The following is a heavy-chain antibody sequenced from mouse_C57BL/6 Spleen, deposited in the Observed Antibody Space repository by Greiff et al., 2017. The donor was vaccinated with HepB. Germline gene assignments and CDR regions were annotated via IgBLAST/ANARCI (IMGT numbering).Heavy chain of an antibody. CDR2: INPSTGGT. V-gene: IGHV1-42*01. CDR1: GYSFTGYY. J-gene: IGHJ4*01. Sequence: EVQLQQSGPELVKPGASVKISCKASGYSFTGYYMNWVKQSPEKSLEWIGEINPSTGGTTYNQKFKAKATLTVDKSSSTAYMQLKSLTSEDSAVYYCARAVVLQDYYAMDYWGQGTSVTVSS. D-gene: IGHD1-1*01. CDR3: ARAVVLQDYYAMDY.